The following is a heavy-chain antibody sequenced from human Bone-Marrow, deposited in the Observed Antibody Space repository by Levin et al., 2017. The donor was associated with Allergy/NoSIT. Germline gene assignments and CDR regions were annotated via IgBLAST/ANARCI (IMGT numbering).Heavy chain of an antibody. CDR2: VWYDGHNK. Sequence: GGSLRLSCVASGFTFNRHAMHWVRQAPGKGLEWLSLVWYDGHNKFYGDSVKGRFTISRDNSKNTVYLQMNSLRAEDTAVYYCAREDGILGSTSDWYFDLWGRGTLVTVSS. CDR3: AREDGILGSTSDWYFDL. V-gene: IGHV3-33*01. D-gene: IGHD1-26*01. CDR1: GFTFNRHA. J-gene: IGHJ2*01.